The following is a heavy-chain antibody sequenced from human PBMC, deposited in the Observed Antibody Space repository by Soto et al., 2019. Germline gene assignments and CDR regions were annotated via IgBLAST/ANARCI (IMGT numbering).Heavy chain of an antibody. J-gene: IGHJ4*02. Sequence: PVGSLRLSCAASGFTFSSYAMSWVRRAPGKGLEWISTLSGSADSTYYADSAKGRFTISRDNSKNTLYLQMDSLRVDDTAVYYCANNYGGNSFDYWGQGTLVTVSS. CDR3: ANNYGGNSFDY. D-gene: IGHD4-17*01. V-gene: IGHV3-23*01. CDR1: GFTFSSYA. CDR2: LSGSADST.